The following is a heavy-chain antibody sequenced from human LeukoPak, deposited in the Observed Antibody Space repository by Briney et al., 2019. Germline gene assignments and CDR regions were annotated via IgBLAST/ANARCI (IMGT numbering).Heavy chain of an antibody. Sequence: GGSLRLSCSASGFTFSNYGMSWVRQAPGKGLEWVSAISGSGSNTYYADSVKGRFTISRDNAKNSLYLQMNSLRAEDTAVYYCVRGDSPDFDFWGQGTLVTVSS. D-gene: IGHD3/OR15-3a*01. CDR2: ISGSGSNT. V-gene: IGHV3-23*01. CDR3: VRGDSPDFDF. CDR1: GFTFSNYG. J-gene: IGHJ4*02.